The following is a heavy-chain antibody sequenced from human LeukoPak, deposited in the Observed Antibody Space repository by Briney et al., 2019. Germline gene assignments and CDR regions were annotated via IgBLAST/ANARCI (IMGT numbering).Heavy chain of an antibody. V-gene: IGHV3-21*01. CDR1: GFTFSSYS. CDR2: ISSSSSYI. J-gene: IGHJ3*02. D-gene: IGHD1-14*01. Sequence: GGSQRLSCAASGFTFSSYSMNWVRQAPGKGLEWVSSISSSSSYIYYADSVKGRFTISRDNAKNSLYLQMNSLRAEDTAVYYCARDAEPRGAFDIWGQGTMVTVSS. CDR3: ARDAEPRGAFDI.